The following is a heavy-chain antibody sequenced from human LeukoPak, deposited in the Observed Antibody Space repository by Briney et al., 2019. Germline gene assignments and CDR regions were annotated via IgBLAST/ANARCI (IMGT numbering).Heavy chain of an antibody. V-gene: IGHV3-53*01. CDR2: IYSGGTI. CDR3: ARPASGGLSEDY. D-gene: IGHD3-10*01. CDR1: GFNVSTRY. J-gene: IGHJ4*02. Sequence: GGSLRLSCAASGFNVSTRYMSWIRQAPGRGLEWVSIIYSGGTINYADSVKGRFTISRDNSKNMLYLQMNSLRVDDTAVYYCARPASGGLSEDYWGQGTLVTASS.